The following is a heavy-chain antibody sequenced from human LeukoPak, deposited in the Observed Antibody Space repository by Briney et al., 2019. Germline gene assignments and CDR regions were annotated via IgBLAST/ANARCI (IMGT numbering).Heavy chain of an antibody. CDR2: IYYSGST. CDR3: ARGAIFGVVSPDY. V-gene: IGHV4-61*01. J-gene: IGHJ4*02. Sequence: SETLSLTCTVSGGSISSSSYYWSWIRQPPGKGLEWIGYIYYSGSTNYNPSLKGRVTISVDTSKNQFSLKLSSVTAADTAVYYCARGAIFGVVSPDYWGQGTLVTVSS. CDR1: GGSISSSSYY. D-gene: IGHD3-3*01.